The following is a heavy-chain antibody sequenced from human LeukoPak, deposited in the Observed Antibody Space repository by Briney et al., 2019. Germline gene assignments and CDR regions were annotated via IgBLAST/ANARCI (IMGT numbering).Heavy chain of an antibody. CDR2: INPAGGST. V-gene: IGHV1-46*01. CDR3: ARYNGDLTGGFDY. CDR1: GYTFTNYY. J-gene: IGHJ4*02. D-gene: IGHD4-17*01. Sequence: ASVKVSCKASGYTFTNYYIHWVRQAPGQGLEWMGVINPAGGSTGYAQKFQGRVTMTRDTSTSTVYMELSSLRSEDTTVYYCARYNGDLTGGFDYWGQGTLVTVSS.